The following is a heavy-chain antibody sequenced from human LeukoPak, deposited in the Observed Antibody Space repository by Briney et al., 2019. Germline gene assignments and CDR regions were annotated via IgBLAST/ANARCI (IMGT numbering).Heavy chain of an antibody. CDR3: ATVKISVARCVWVYFDY. D-gene: IGHD3-16*01. V-gene: IGHV1-24*01. Sequence: ASVKVSCKVSGYTLTELSMHWVRQAPGKGLEWMGGFDPEDGETIYAQKFQGRVTMTEDTSTDTAYMELSSLRSEDMAVYYCATVKISVARCVWVYFDYWGQGTLVTVSS. J-gene: IGHJ4*02. CDR2: FDPEDGET. CDR1: GYTLTELS.